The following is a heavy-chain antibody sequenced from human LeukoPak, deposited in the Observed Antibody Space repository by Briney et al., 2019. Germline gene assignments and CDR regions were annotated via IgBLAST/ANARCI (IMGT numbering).Heavy chain of an antibody. J-gene: IGHJ4*02. CDR3: AREISATGTIDY. D-gene: IGHD1/OR15-1a*01. Sequence: GGSLRLSCAASGFTFGSYAMHWVRQAPGKGLEWVAVISYDGSNKYYADSVKGRFTISRDNSKNTLYLQMNSLRAEDTAVYYCAREISATGTIDYWGQGTLVTVSS. CDR1: GFTFGSYA. CDR2: ISYDGSNK. V-gene: IGHV3-30*01.